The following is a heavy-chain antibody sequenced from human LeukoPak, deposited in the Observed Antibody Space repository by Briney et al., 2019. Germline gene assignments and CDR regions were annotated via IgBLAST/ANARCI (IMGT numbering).Heavy chain of an antibody. CDR3: ASGRDFDWYDAFDI. Sequence: ASVKVSCKASGYTFTSYSMNWVRQAPGQGPEWMGIINPSDASTTYAQKFQGRVTMTRDMSTSTVYMELSSLRSEDSAVYYCASGRDFDWYDAFDIWGQGTMVTVSS. CDR1: GYTFTSYS. CDR2: INPSDAST. V-gene: IGHV1-46*01. D-gene: IGHD3-9*01. J-gene: IGHJ3*02.